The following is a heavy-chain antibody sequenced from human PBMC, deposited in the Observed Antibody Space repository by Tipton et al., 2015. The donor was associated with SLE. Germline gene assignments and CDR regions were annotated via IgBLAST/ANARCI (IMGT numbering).Heavy chain of an antibody. CDR1: GGSFSGYY. J-gene: IGHJ4*02. V-gene: IGHV4-34*01. Sequence: TLSLTCAVYGGSFSGYYWSWIRQPPGKGLEWIGEINHSGSTNYNPSLRSRVTIFVDTSKNQFSLKLSSMTAADTAVYYCAREGVTTGGFDYWGQGTLVTVSS. CDR3: AREGVTTGGFDY. CDR2: INHSGST. D-gene: IGHD4-17*01.